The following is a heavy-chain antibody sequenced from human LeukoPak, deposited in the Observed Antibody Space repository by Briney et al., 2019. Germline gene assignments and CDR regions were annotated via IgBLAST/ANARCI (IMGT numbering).Heavy chain of an antibody. CDR1: GYTFTTYG. D-gene: IGHD6-13*01. V-gene: IGHV1-18*01. CDR3: ARASVVAAGTRYFLH. J-gene: IGHJ1*01. Sequence: ASVMVSCKASGYTFTTYGISWVRQAPGQGLEWMGWLSAYSGHTNYAQKFQGRVTMTTDTSTSTAYMELGSLRSDDTAVYYCARASVVAAGTRYFLHWGQGTLVTVSS. CDR2: LSAYSGHT.